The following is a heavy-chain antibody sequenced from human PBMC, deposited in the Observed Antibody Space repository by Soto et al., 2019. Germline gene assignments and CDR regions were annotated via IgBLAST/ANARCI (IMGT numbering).Heavy chain of an antibody. CDR2: INQAGGVT. J-gene: IGHJ4*02. CDR1: GFTFMSSF. CDR3: ARYYRGSGRYFFDY. V-gene: IGHV3-7*03. Sequence: EVQLVESGGGLVQPGGSLRLSCVASGFTFMSSFMGWVRQAPGKGLEWVANINQAGGVTYYVDSVEGRFTIFRDNAKDSLYLQMHSLRAEDTAVYYCARYYRGSGRYFFDYWGQGTLVTVSS. D-gene: IGHD6-19*01.